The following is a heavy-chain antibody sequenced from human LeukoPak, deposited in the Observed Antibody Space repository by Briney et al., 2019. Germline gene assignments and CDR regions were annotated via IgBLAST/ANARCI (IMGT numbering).Heavy chain of an antibody. CDR3: ARAAIFGPPTANWFDP. CDR1: GGSISSYY. D-gene: IGHD3-3*01. Sequence: SETLSLTCTVSGGSISSYYWSWIRQPAGKGLEWIGRIYTSGSTNYNPSLKSRVTISVDTSKNQFSLKLSSVTAADTAVYYCARAAIFGPPTANWFDPWGQGTLVTVSS. CDR2: IYTSGST. V-gene: IGHV4-4*07. J-gene: IGHJ5*02.